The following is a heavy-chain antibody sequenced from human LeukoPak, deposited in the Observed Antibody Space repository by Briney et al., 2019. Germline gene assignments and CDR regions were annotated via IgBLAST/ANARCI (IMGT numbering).Heavy chain of an antibody. D-gene: IGHD5-12*01. V-gene: IGHV4-38-2*02. Sequence: SETLSLTCTVSGYSITNNYYWYWIRQPPGKGLEWIASIYTSENTKYNPSLKSRVTMSVDTSKNQFSLKLSSVTAADTAVYYCARETRGGYDYTYYYYYYYMDVWGKGTTVTISS. J-gene: IGHJ6*03. CDR1: GYSITNNYY. CDR2: IYTSENT. CDR3: ARETRGGYDYTYYYYYYYMDV.